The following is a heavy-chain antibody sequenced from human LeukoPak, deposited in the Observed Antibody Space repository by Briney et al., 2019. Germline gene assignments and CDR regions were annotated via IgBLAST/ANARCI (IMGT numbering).Heavy chain of an antibody. J-gene: IGHJ3*02. D-gene: IGHD1-26*01. CDR2: IIPIFGTA. CDR3: ARGLRGPIVGVDDAFDI. Sequence: GASVKVSCKASGGTFSSYAISWVRQAPGQGLEWMGGIIPIFGTANYAQKFQGRVTITADESTSTAYMELSSLRSEDTAVYYCARGLRGPIVGVDDAFDIWGQGTMVTVSS. CDR1: GGTFSSYA. V-gene: IGHV1-69*13.